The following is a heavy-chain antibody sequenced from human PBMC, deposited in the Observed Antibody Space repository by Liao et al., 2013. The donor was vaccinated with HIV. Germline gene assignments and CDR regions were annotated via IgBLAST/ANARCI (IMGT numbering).Heavy chain of an antibody. V-gene: IGHV4-34*01. D-gene: IGHD3-22*01. Sequence: QVQLQESGPGLVKPSETLSLTCTVSGGSMSSYYWSWIRQPPGRGLEWIGEINHSGSTNYNPSLKSRVAISVDTSKNQLSLKLSSVTAADTAVYYCARGPGGTSGYYYAFDYWGQGTLVTVSS. J-gene: IGHJ4*02. CDR1: GGSMSSYY. CDR2: INHSGST. CDR3: ARGPGGTSGYYYAFDY.